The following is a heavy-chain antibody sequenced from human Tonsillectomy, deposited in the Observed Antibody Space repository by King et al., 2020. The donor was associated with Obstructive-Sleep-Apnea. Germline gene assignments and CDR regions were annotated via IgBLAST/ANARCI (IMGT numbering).Heavy chain of an antibody. CDR2: INTKTGNP. V-gene: IGHV7-4-1*01. J-gene: IGHJ4*02. CDR3: ARVQSGTTSFDY. D-gene: IGHD1-26*01. Sequence: VQLVESESELRRPGASVNVSCRASGYTFISNGINWVRQAPGQGLEWMGWINTKTGNPTYAQAFTGRIVFSLDTSFTTAYLQIRSLQAEDTAVYFCARVQSGTTSFDYWGQGTLVTVSS. CDR1: GYTFISNG.